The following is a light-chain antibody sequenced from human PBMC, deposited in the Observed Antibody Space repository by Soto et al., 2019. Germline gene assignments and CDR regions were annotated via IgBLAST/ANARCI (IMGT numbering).Light chain of an antibody. CDR3: QKYNSAPSGVT. CDR1: QGISNY. CDR2: AAS. V-gene: IGKV1-27*01. Sequence: DIQMTQSPSSLSASVGDRVTITCRASQGISNYLAWYQQKPGKVPKLLIYAASTLQSGVPSRFSGSGSGTDLSLTISSLQPEDVATYYCQKYNSAPSGVTFGPGTKVDIK. J-gene: IGKJ3*01.